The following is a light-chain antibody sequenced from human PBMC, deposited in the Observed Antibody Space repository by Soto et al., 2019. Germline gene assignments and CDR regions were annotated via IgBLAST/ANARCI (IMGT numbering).Light chain of an antibody. Sequence: QSVLTQPPSVSAAPGQKVTISCSGSSSNIGNNYVSWYQQLPGTAPKLLIYENNKRPSGIPDRFSGSKSGTSATLGITGLQTGDEADYYCGTWDSSLSACYVFGTGTKLTV. CDR3: GTWDSSLSACYV. V-gene: IGLV1-51*02. CDR1: SSNIGNNY. J-gene: IGLJ1*01. CDR2: ENN.